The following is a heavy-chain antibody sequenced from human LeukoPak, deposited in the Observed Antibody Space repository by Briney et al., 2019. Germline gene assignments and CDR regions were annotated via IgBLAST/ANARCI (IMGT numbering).Heavy chain of an antibody. Sequence: ASVKVSCKASGYTFTSYHMHWVRQAPGQGLEWMGWISAYNGNTNYAQKLQGRVTMTTDTSTSTAYMELRSLRSDDTAVYYCARVAVMWVDSGYVLPGYWGQGTLVTVSS. CDR2: ISAYNGNT. CDR3: ARVAVMWVDSGYVLPGY. V-gene: IGHV1-18*04. J-gene: IGHJ4*02. D-gene: IGHD5-12*01. CDR1: GYTFTSYH.